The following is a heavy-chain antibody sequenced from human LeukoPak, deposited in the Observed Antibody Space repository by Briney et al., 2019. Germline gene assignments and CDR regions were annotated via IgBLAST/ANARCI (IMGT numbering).Heavy chain of an antibody. Sequence: PSETLSLTCTVSGGSISSYYWSWIRQPPGKGLEWIGYIYYSGSTNYNPSLKSRVTISVDTSKNQFSLKLSSVTAADTAVYYCARDEQRYYYMDVWGKGTTVTVSS. V-gene: IGHV4-59*01. J-gene: IGHJ6*03. D-gene: IGHD6-25*01. CDR2: IYYSGST. CDR3: ARDEQRYYYMDV. CDR1: GGSISSYY.